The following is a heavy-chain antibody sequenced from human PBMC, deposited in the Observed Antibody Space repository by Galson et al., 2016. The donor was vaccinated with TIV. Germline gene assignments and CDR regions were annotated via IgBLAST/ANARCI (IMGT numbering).Heavy chain of an antibody. CDR3: ASVAWFPGLSLDN. J-gene: IGHJ4*02. CDR1: GDSLSDLS. D-gene: IGHD2/OR15-2a*01. V-gene: IGHV1-24*01. Sequence: SVKVSCKVSGDSLSDLSMHWVRQAPGKGLEWMGGFDPEQHKKIYAQKLQGRVTLTEDTSPDTAFLELSSLSFEDTAVYYCASVAWFPGLSLDNWGQGTLVIVSS. CDR2: FDPEQHKK.